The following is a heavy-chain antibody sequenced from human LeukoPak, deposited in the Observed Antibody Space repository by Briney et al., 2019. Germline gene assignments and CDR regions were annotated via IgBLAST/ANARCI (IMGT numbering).Heavy chain of an antibody. CDR2: INHSGST. CDR1: GGSFSGHH. V-gene: IGHV4-34*01. D-gene: IGHD6-6*01. CDR3: AREYTTSSTAFDI. J-gene: IGHJ3*02. Sequence: SETLSLTCAVYGGSFSGHHWSWIRQPPGKGLEWIGEINHSGSTNYNPPLKSRVTISIDTPKNQFSLKLSSVTAADTAVYFCAREYTTSSTAFDIWGQGTMVTVSS.